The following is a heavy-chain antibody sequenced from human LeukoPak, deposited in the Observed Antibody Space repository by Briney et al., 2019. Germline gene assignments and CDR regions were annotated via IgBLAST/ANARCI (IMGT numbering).Heavy chain of an antibody. CDR3: ARQVGGYSGYNWFDP. CDR1: GGSISSSSYY. V-gene: IGHV4-39*01. CDR2: SYYSGST. J-gene: IGHJ5*02. D-gene: IGHD5-12*01. Sequence: SETLTLTCTVSGGSISSSSYYWGWIRQPPGKGLEWSGSSYYSGSTYYNPSLKSRVTISIDTSKNQFSLKLSSVTAADTAVYYCARQVGGYSGYNWFDPGGQGTLVTVSS.